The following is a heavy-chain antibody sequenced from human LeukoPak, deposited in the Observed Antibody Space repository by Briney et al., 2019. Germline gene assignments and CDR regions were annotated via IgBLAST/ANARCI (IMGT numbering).Heavy chain of an antibody. J-gene: IGHJ4*02. Sequence: RAGGSLRLSCAASGFTFSSYAMSWVRQAPGKGLEWVSAISGSGGSTYYADSVKGRFTIFRDNSKNTLYLQMNSLRAEDTAVYYCAKEMYYDRAPGDYWGQGTLVTVSS. CDR1: GFTFSSYA. CDR2: ISGSGGST. CDR3: AKEMYYDRAPGDY. D-gene: IGHD3-22*01. V-gene: IGHV3-23*01.